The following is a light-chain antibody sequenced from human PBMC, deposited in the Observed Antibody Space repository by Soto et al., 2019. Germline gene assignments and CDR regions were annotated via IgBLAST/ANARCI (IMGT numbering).Light chain of an antibody. J-gene: IGLJ1*01. CDR3: SSYTTGGSYV. CDR2: DVS. V-gene: IGLV2-14*01. CDR1: SRDVGGYNS. Sequence: QSALTQPASVSGSPGLSIAISCTGTSRDVGGYNSVSWYQQQPGKVPKLMVYDVSNRPPGVSNRFSGSKSGNTASLTISGLQAEDEGDYYCSSYTTGGSYVFGTGTKVTVL.